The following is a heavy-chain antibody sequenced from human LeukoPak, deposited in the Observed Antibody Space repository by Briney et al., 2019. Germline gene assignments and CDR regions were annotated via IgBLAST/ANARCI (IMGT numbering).Heavy chain of an antibody. CDR2: ISGSGGST. J-gene: IGHJ4*02. V-gene: IGHV3-23*01. Sequence: PGGSLRLSCAASGFTFSSYAMSWVRQAPGKGLEWVSGISGSGGSTYYADSVKGRFTISRDNSKSTLYLQMNSLRAEDTAVYYCAKDTRMTTLYYFDYWGQGTLVTVSS. D-gene: IGHD4-17*01. CDR1: GFTFSSYA. CDR3: AKDTRMTTLYYFDY.